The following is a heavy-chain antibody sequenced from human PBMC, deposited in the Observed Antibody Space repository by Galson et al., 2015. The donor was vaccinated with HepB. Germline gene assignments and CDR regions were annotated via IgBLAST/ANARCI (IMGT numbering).Heavy chain of an antibody. V-gene: IGHV3-30-3*01. CDR3: ARAYGGNSGDAFDI. CDR2: TSYDGSNK. CDR1: GFTFSSYA. Sequence: SLRLSCAASGFTFSSYAMHWVRQAPGKGLEWVAVTSYDGSNKYYADSVKGRFTISRDNSKNTLYLQMNSLRAEDTAVYYCARAYGGNSGDAFDIWGQGTMVTVSS. J-gene: IGHJ3*02. D-gene: IGHD4-23*01.